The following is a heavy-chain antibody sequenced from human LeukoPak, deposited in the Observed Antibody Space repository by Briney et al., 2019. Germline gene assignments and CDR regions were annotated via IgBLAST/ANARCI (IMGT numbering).Heavy chain of an antibody. V-gene: IGHV3-23*01. D-gene: IGHD1-26*01. CDR3: AKDMGGIRAARNNWFDP. CDR1: GFTFNNYG. CDR2: ISGSGGST. J-gene: IGHJ5*02. Sequence: QTGGTLRLSCAASGFTFNNYGMSWVRQAPGKGLEWVSTISGSGGSTYYADSVKGRFTISRDNSKNTLYLQMNSLRAEDTAVYYCAKDMGGIRAARNNWFDPWGQGTLVTVSS.